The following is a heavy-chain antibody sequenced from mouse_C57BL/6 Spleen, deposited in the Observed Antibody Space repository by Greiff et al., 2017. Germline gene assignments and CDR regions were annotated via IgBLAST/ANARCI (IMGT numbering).Heavy chain of an antibody. D-gene: IGHD1-1*02. CDR2: ISGGGGNT. CDR3: ARDCGNYFDY. CDR1: GFTFSSYT. V-gene: IGHV5-9*01. Sequence: EVKLMESGGGLVKPGGSLKLSCAASGFTFSSYTMSWVRQTPEKRLEWVATISGGGGNTYYPDSVKGRFTISRDNAKNTLYLQMSSLRSEDTALYYCARDCGNYFDYWGQGTTRTDAS. J-gene: IGHJ2*01.